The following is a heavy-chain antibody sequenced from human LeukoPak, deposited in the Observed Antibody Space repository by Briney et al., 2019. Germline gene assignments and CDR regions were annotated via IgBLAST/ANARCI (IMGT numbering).Heavy chain of an antibody. CDR2: IYTSGST. Sequence: SETLSLTCTVSGGSISSYYWSGIRQPAGKGLEWIGRIYTSGSTNYNPSLKSRVTMSVDTSKNQFSLKLSSVTAADTAVYYCARGTYYYGSGSYPFDYWGQGTLVTVSS. D-gene: IGHD3-10*01. CDR1: GGSISSYY. J-gene: IGHJ4*02. CDR3: ARGTYYYGSGSYPFDY. V-gene: IGHV4-4*07.